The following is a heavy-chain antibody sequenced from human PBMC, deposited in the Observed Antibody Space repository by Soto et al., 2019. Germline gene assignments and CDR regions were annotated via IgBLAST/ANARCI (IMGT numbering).Heavy chain of an antibody. D-gene: IGHD3-3*01. J-gene: IGHJ3*02. CDR2: ISAYNGNT. V-gene: IGHV1-18*01. Sequence: ASVKVSCKASGYTFTSYGISWVRQAPGQGLEWMGRISAYNGNTNYAQKLQGRVTMTTDTSTSTAYMELRSLRSDDTAVYYCARGGEVHYYDFWSGYYTDAFDIWGQGTMVTVSS. CDR3: ARGGEVHYYDFWSGYYTDAFDI. CDR1: GYTFTSYG.